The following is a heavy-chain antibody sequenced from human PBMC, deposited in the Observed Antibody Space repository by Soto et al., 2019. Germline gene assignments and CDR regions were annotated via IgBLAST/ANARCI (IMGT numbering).Heavy chain of an antibody. CDR1: GFTVSRNY. CDR2: IYSDGTT. D-gene: IGHD1-20*01. CDR3: ARDPLAITYSAYGMDV. V-gene: IGHV3-66*01. Sequence: EVQLVESGGGLVQPGGSLRLSCVASGFTVSRNYMSWVRQAPGKGLEWVSGIYSDGTTDYADSVKGRFTISRDNSKNTLYLQVNSPRAEDTAVYYCARDPLAITYSAYGMDVWGQGTTVTVSS. J-gene: IGHJ6*02.